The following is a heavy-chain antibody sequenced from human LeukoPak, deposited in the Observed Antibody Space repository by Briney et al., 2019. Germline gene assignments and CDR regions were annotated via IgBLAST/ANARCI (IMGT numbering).Heavy chain of an antibody. CDR3: ASSVYYDFWSGYYTY. D-gene: IGHD3-3*01. Sequence: SETLSLTCAVYGGSFSGYYWSWIRQPPGKGLEWIGEINHSGSTNYNPSLKSRVTISVDTSKNQFSLKLSSVTAADTAVYYCASSVYYDFWSGYYTYWGQGTLVTVSS. J-gene: IGHJ4*02. CDR1: GGSFSGYY. V-gene: IGHV4-34*01. CDR2: INHSGST.